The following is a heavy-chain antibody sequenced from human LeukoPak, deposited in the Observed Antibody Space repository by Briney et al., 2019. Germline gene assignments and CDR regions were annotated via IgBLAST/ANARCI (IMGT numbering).Heavy chain of an antibody. CDR3: AAGIEAGGLGDY. Sequence: ASVKVSCKASGDTFTSYYLHWVRQAPGHGLEWMGIINPSGASTSYAQKFQGRLTMTKDTSRSTVYMELSSLRSEDTAVYYCAAGIEAGGLGDYWGQGTLVTVSS. CDR1: GDTFTSYY. J-gene: IGHJ4*02. D-gene: IGHD6-13*01. V-gene: IGHV1-46*01. CDR2: INPSGAST.